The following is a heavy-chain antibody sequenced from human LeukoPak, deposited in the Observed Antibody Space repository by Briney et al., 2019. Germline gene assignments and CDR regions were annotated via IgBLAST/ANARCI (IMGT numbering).Heavy chain of an antibody. D-gene: IGHD3-9*01. J-gene: IGHJ6*02. Sequence: ASVKVSCKVSGYTLTELSMHWVRQAPGKGLEWMGGFDPEDGETIYAQKFQGRVTMTEDTSTDTAYMELSSLRSEDTAVYYCATNLGRYFDWLSYGMDVWGQGTTVTVSS. CDR1: GYTLTELS. CDR3: ATNLGRYFDWLSYGMDV. V-gene: IGHV1-24*01. CDR2: FDPEDGET.